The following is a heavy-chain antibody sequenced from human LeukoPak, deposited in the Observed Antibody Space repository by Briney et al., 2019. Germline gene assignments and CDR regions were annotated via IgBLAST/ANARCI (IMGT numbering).Heavy chain of an antibody. D-gene: IGHD2-15*01. CDR2: ISGSGGST. CDR3: ATTSCSGGSCYLRYCYYGMDV. V-gene: IGHV3-23*01. J-gene: IGHJ6*02. Sequence: GGSLRLSCAASGFTFSSYAMSWVRQAPGKGLEWVSAISGSGGSTYYADSVKGRFTTSRDNSKNTLYLQMNSLRAEDTAVYYCATTSCSGGSCYLRYCYYGMDVWGQGTTVTVSS. CDR1: GFTFSSYA.